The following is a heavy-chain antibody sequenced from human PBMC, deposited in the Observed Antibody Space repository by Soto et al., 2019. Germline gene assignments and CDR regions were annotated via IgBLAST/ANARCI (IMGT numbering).Heavy chain of an antibody. CDR2: ISWNSDSI. CDR3: TKVGGLYDFWSGPLHFDL. Sequence: EAQLVESGGGLVQPGRSLRLSCAGSGFIFDDFAIRWVRQAPGKGLEWVSGISWNSDSIGYADSEKGRFTISRDNAKNALYLQKNSLRVEDTALYYCTKVGGLYDFWSGPLHFDLWGQGTLVTVSS. D-gene: IGHD3-3*01. J-gene: IGHJ4*02. V-gene: IGHV3-9*01. CDR1: GFIFDDFA.